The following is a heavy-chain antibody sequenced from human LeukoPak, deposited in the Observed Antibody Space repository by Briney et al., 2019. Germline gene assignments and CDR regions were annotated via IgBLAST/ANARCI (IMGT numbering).Heavy chain of an antibody. D-gene: IGHD3-10*01. CDR3: ARTLNSGTKDH. J-gene: IGHJ4*02. CDR2: IRYGGSNK. CDR1: GFTFSSYG. V-gene: IGHV3-30*02. Sequence: GGSLRLSCGASGFTFSSYGMHWVRQAPGKGLEWVAFIRYGGSNKYYADSVKGRFTIPRDNSKNTLYLQMNSLTAEDTAVYYCARTLNSGTKDHWGQGTLVTVSS.